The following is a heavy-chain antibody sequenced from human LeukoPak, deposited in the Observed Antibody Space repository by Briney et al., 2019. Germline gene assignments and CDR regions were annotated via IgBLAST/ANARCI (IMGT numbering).Heavy chain of an antibody. CDR3: ARWTGTTGLDY. D-gene: IGHD1-1*01. J-gene: IGHJ4*02. Sequence: ASVTVSCKASGYSFSSYYMHWVRQAPGQGLEWMGIINPSGGSTTYAQKFRDRVTMTRDTSTTTVYMELSSLKSEDTAAYYCARWTGTTGLDYWGQGTLVTVSS. CDR1: GYSFSSYY. V-gene: IGHV1-46*01. CDR2: INPSGGST.